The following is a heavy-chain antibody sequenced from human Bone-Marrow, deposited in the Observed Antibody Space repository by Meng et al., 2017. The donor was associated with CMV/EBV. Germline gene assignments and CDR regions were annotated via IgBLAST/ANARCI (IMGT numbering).Heavy chain of an antibody. CDR2: IRYDGSNK. CDR3: AKDLVVRGVNRDY. V-gene: IGHV3-30*02. J-gene: IGHJ4*02. D-gene: IGHD3-10*01. Sequence: GGSLRLSCAASGFTFSSYGMHWVRQAPGKGLEWVAFIRYDGSNKYYADSVKGRFTISRDNSKNTLYLQMNSLRAEDTAVYYCAKDLVVRGVNRDYWGQGTLVTVSS. CDR1: GFTFSSYG.